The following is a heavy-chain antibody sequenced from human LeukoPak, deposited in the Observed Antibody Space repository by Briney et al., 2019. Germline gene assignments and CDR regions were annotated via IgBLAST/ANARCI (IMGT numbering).Heavy chain of an antibody. Sequence: ASVKVSCKTSGGTFRYYAIGWVRQAPGQGLEWMGWISAYNGNTNYAQKLQGRVTMTTDTSTSTAYMELRSLRSDDTAVYYCARGVYDFWSGYFNWFDPWGQGTLVTVSS. CDR3: ARGVYDFWSGYFNWFDP. J-gene: IGHJ5*02. CDR1: GGTFRYYA. D-gene: IGHD3-3*01. CDR2: ISAYNGNT. V-gene: IGHV1-18*01.